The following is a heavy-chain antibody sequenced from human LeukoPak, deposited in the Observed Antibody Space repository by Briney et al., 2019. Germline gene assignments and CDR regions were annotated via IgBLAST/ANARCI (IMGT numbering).Heavy chain of an antibody. CDR3: ARVDTGIPRGGFDP. D-gene: IGHD2-21*01. V-gene: IGHV3-30*03. Sequence: GGSLRLSCAASGFTFSRYDMHWVRQAPGKGLEWVAHVAYDGINIHYGESVKGRFTASRDNSKNTVYLQMNSLTTEDTAFYYCARVDTGIPRGGFDPWGRGTLVTVSS. CDR2: VAYDGINI. J-gene: IGHJ5*02. CDR1: GFTFSRYD.